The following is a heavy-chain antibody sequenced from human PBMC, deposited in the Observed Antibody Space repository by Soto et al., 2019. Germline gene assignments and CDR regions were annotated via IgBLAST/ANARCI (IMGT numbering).Heavy chain of an antibody. V-gene: IGHV1-69*01. D-gene: IGHD3-3*01. J-gene: IGHJ6*02. Sequence: QVQLVQSGAEVKKPGSSVKVSCKASGGTFSSYAISWVRQAPGQGLEWMGGIIPIFGTANYAQKFQGRVTITADESTSTAYMELSSLRSEDTAVYYCARDRRFLEWSIYYYGMDVWGQGTMVTVSS. CDR1: GGTFSSYA. CDR3: ARDRRFLEWSIYYYGMDV. CDR2: IIPIFGTA.